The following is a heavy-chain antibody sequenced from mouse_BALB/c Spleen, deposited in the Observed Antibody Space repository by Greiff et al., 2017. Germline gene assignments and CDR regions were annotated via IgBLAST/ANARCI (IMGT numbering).Heavy chain of an antibody. CDR3: ARNLKNYGNPWYFDV. CDR2: IYPYNGGT. D-gene: IGHD2-1*01. J-gene: IGHJ1*01. Sequence: VQLQQSGPELVKPGASVKISCKASGYTFTDYNMHWVKQSHGKSLEWIGYIYPYNGGTGYNQKFKSKATLTVDNSSSTAYMELRSLTSEDSAVYYCARNLKNYGNPWYFDVWGAGTTVTVSS. CDR1: GYTFTDYN. V-gene: IGHV1S29*02.